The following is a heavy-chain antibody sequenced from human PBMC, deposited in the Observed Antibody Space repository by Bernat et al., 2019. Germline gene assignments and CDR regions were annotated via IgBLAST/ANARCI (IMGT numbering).Heavy chain of an antibody. Sequence: QVQLVQSGAGVKKPGSSVQVSCKASGGTFSSYAISWARPAPGQGLEWMGGIIPIFGIANYAQKFQGRVAMSAGKSTSTAYMELSSLRAEDTAVYSCARDADSGYDSHYWGQGTLVTVSS. J-gene: IGHJ4*02. V-gene: IGHV1-69*17. D-gene: IGHD5-12*01. CDR1: GGTFSSYA. CDR3: ARDADSGYDSHY. CDR2: IIPIFGIA.